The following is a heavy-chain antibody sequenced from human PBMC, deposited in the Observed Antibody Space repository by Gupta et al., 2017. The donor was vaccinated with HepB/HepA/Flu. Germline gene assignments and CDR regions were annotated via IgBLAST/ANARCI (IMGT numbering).Heavy chain of an antibody. CDR1: GFTFDDYA. CDR3: AKVLGPVEGRAAAGTLFDY. D-gene: IGHD6-13*01. V-gene: IGHV3-9*01. CDR2: ISWNSGSI. J-gene: IGHJ4*02. Sequence: EVQLVESGGGLVQPGRSLRLSCAASGFTFDDYAMHWVRQAPGKGLEWVSGISWNSGSIGYADSVKGRFTISRDNAKNSLYLKMKSLRAEETALYSGAKVLGPVEGRAAAGTLFDYGGQGTLVTVSS.